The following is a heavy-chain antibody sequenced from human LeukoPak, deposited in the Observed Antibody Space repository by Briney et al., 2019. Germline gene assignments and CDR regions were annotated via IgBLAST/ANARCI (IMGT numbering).Heavy chain of an antibody. CDR3: ARGLGYGASYYYYYGMDV. CDR1: GFTFSSYA. V-gene: IGHV3-30*04. J-gene: IGHJ6*02. CDR2: ISYDGSNK. D-gene: IGHD3-16*01. Sequence: PGRSLRLSCAASGFTFSSYAMHWVRQAPGKGLEWVAVISYDGSNKYYADSVKGRFTISRDNSKNTLYLQMNSLRAEDTAVYYCARGLGYGASYYYYYGMDVWGQGTTVTVSS.